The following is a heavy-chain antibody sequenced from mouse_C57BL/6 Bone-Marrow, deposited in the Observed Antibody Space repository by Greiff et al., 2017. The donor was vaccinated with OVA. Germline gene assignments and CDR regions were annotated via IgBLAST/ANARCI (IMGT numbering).Heavy chain of an antibody. CDR1: GYTFTSYW. CDR3: ARREEKTGLFAY. J-gene: IGHJ3*01. CDR2: IDPSDSET. V-gene: IGHV1-52*01. Sequence: QVQLQQPGAELVRPGSSVKLSCKASGYTFTSYWMHWVKQRPIQGLEWIGNIDPSDSETHYNQKFKDKATVTVDKSSSTAYMQLSSLTSEDSAVYYCARREEKTGLFAYWGQGTLVTVSA. D-gene: IGHD4-1*01.